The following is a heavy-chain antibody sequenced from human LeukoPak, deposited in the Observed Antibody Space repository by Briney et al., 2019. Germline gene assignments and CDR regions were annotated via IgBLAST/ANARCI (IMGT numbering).Heavy chain of an antibody. Sequence: GGSLRLSCAASGFTFSSYSMNWVRQAPGKGLEWVSSISSSSSYIYYADSVKGRFTISRDNAKNSLYLQMNSLRAEDTAVYYCARDLAAGTISRRFDPWGQGTLVTVSS. CDR2: ISSSSSYI. CDR1: GFTFSSYS. D-gene: IGHD6-13*01. J-gene: IGHJ5*02. CDR3: ARDLAAGTISRRFDP. V-gene: IGHV3-21*01.